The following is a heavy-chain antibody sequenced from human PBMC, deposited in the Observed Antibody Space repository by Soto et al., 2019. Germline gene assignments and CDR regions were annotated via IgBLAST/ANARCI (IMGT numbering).Heavy chain of an antibody. CDR2: IYCSVST. Sequence: QVQLQGSGPRLVKPSQTLSLTCSVSGASISSGAYFWTWIRHHPGKGLEWIGYIYCSVSTSYTYHNPTLKSRVTISVGTSKNLFSLRVTSVTAADSSTYYCARDKGPATYGQTRIRDYSYAMDVWGQGTTVIVSS. CDR3: ARDKGPATYGQTRIRDYSYAMDV. V-gene: IGHV4-31*03. J-gene: IGHJ6*02. D-gene: IGHD3-10*01. CDR1: GASISSGAYF.